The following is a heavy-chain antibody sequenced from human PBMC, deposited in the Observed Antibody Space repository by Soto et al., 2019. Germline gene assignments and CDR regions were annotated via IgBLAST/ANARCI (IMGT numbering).Heavy chain of an antibody. D-gene: IGHD5-12*01. CDR3: AREYYSGYASSATDV. CDR1: GGTFTGYY. J-gene: IGHJ6*02. CDR2: INPNSGGT. V-gene: IGHV1-2*02. Sequence: ASVKVSCKASGGTFTGYYMHWVRQAPVQGLEWMGWINPNSGGTNYAQKFQGRVTMTRDTSISTAYMELSRLRSDDTAVYYCAREYYSGYASSATDVWGQGTTVTVSS.